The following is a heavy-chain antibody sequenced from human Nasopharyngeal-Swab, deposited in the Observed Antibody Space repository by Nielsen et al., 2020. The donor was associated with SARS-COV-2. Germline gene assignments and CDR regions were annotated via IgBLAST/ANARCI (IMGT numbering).Heavy chain of an antibody. CDR3: ARVAGRSSGWSTTYYFDY. CDR2: IYYSGST. D-gene: IGHD6-19*01. Sequence: SDTLSLTCTVSGGSISSYYWSWIRQPPGKGLEWIGYIYYSGSTNYNPSLKSRVTISVDTSKNQFSLKLSSVTAADTAVYYCARVAGRSSGWSTTYYFDYWGQGTLVTVSS. J-gene: IGHJ4*02. V-gene: IGHV4-59*01. CDR1: GGSISSYY.